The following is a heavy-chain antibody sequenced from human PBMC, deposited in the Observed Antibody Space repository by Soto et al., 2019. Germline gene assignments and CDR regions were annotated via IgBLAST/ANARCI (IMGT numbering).Heavy chain of an antibody. CDR2: IYSSGIT. D-gene: IGHD2-2*01. J-gene: IGHJ4*02. V-gene: IGHV4-4*07. CDR1: DGSISSYY. Sequence: PFVTQSHTRRVADGSISSYYWSWIRQTAGKRLEWIGRIYSSGITNYNPSFKSRVAMSVDTSRNQFSLILNSMTAADTAMYYCARDEGSCYYWGQGTLVTVSS. CDR3: ARDEGSCYY.